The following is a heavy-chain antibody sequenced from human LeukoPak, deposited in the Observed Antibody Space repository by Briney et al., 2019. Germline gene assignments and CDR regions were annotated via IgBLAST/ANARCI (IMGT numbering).Heavy chain of an antibody. CDR2: ISYDGSYR. D-gene: IGHD2-15*01. J-gene: IGHJ4*02. Sequence: GGSLRLSCVASGFTDYAIHWVRQAPGKVLEWVAVISYDGSYRYYADSVKGRFTISRDNSKNTLYLQMSSLRAEDTAVYYCAKSGLNRFDYWGQGTLVTVSS. CDR3: AKSGLNRFDY. CDR1: GFTDYA. V-gene: IGHV3-30*04.